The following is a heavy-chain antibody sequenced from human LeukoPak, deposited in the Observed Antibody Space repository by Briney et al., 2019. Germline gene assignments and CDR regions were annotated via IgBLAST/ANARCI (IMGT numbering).Heavy chain of an antibody. Sequence: GASVKVSCKASGYTFTGYYMPWVRQALGQGLEWMGWINPNSRGTNYAQKFQGRVTMTRDTSISTAYMELSRLRSDDTAVYYCARERFLEWLLYGDAFDIWGQGTMVTASS. D-gene: IGHD3-3*01. V-gene: IGHV1-2*02. CDR2: INPNSRGT. J-gene: IGHJ3*02. CDR1: GYTFTGYY. CDR3: ARERFLEWLLYGDAFDI.